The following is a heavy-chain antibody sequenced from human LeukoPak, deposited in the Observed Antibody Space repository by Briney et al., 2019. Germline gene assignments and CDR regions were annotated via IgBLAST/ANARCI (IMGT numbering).Heavy chain of an antibody. Sequence: GESLRISCKGSGYSFTSYWISWVRQMPGKGLEWMGRIDPSDSYTNYSPSFQGHVTISADKSISTAYLQWSSLKASDTAMYYCARHGGHSSGWGSFEFDPWGQGTLVTVSS. J-gene: IGHJ5*02. CDR3: ARHGGHSSGWGSFEFDP. V-gene: IGHV5-10-1*01. D-gene: IGHD6-19*01. CDR2: IDPSDSYT. CDR1: GYSFTSYW.